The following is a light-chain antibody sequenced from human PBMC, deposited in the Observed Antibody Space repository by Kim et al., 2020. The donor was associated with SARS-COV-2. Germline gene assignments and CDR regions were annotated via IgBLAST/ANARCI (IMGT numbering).Light chain of an antibody. CDR2: GKN. CDR1: SLRNYY. V-gene: IGLV3-19*01. CDR3: NSRESSGNPRGI. Sequence: LGQTVRSTCQGDSLRNYYATWYQQKPGQAPSLVIYGKNNRPSGIPDRFSGSRSGNTASLTITGAQAEDETDYYCNSRESSGNPRGIFGGGTKLTVL. J-gene: IGLJ2*01.